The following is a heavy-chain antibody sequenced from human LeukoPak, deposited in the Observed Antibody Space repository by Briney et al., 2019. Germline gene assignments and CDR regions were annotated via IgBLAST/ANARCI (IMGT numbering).Heavy chain of an antibody. CDR1: GFTFSSYG. V-gene: IGHV3-30*02. CDR2: IRYDGSNK. J-gene: IGHJ5*01. D-gene: IGHD6-6*01. Sequence: GGSLRLSCAASGFTFSSYGMHWVRQAPGKGLEWVTFIRYDGSNKFYADSVMGRFTVSRDNSKNTLYLQMHSLRAEDTAVYYCAKGDYSSSSQFFDSWGQGTLVTVSS. CDR3: AKGDYSSSSQFFDS.